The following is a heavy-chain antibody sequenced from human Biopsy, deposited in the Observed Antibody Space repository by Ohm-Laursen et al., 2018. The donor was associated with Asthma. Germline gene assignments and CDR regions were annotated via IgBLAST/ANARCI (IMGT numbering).Heavy chain of an antibody. CDR3: ARGWNCGGDCYSLDS. CDR1: GDSIDSGDYS. Sequence: PSETLSLTCAVSGDSIDSGDYSWTWIRQSPGVGLEWIGYIYRNGNTYYNPTLKNRVTISIDRSKNQFSLRLRSVTAADTAVYYCARGWNCGGDCYSLDSWGKGTLVTVSS. J-gene: IGHJ4*02. CDR2: IYRNGNT. V-gene: IGHV4-30-2*06. D-gene: IGHD2-21*02.